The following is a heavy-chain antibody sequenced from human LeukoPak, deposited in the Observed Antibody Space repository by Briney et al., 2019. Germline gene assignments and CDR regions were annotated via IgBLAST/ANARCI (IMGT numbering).Heavy chain of an antibody. D-gene: IGHD3-22*01. J-gene: IGHJ4*02. V-gene: IGHV3-30*04. Sequence: GGSLRLSCAASGFTFSSYAMHWVRQAPGKGLEWVAVISYDGSNKYYADSVKGRFTISRDNSKNTLYLQMNSLRAEDTAVYYCARVYYYDSSGYSILGLGADYWGQGTLVTVSP. CDR1: GFTFSSYA. CDR2: ISYDGSNK. CDR3: ARVYYYDSSGYSILGLGADY.